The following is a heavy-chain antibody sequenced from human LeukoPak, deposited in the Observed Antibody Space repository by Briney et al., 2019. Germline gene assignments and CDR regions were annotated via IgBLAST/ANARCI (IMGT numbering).Heavy chain of an antibody. Sequence: SETLSLTCTVSGVTISSYYWSWIRQPPGKGLEWIGYIYYSGSTNYNPSLKSRVTISVDTSKNQFSLKLSSVTAADTAVYGCAWTVLLWSWSWLVPWGQGTLVTVSS. J-gene: IGHJ5*02. CDR2: IYYSGST. CDR3: AWTVLLWSWSWLVP. CDR1: GVTISSYY. V-gene: IGHV4-59*01. D-gene: IGHD3-10*01.